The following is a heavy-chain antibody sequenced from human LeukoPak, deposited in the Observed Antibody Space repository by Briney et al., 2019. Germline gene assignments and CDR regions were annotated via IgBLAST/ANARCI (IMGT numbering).Heavy chain of an antibody. CDR1: GYTFTSYD. V-gene: IGHV1-8*01. Sequence: WASVKVSCKASGYTFTSYDINWVRQATGQGLEWMGWMNPNSGNTGYAQKFQGRVTMTRNTSISTAYMELSSLRSEDTALYYCARGGRVYCSGGACYSPGYFDLWGRGTLVTVSS. D-gene: IGHD2-15*01. CDR2: MNPNSGNT. CDR3: ARGGRVYCSGGACYSPGYFDL. J-gene: IGHJ2*01.